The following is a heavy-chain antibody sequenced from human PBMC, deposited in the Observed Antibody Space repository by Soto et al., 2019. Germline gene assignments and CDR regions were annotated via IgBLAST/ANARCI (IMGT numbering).Heavy chain of an antibody. D-gene: IGHD4-17*01. CDR1: GFTFSNFW. CDR2: IKQDGSDK. V-gene: IGHV3-7*03. J-gene: IGHJ4*02. Sequence: GGSLRLSCAASGFTFSNFWMSWVRQAPGKGLEWVASIKQDGSDKYYVDSVKGRFIISRDNAKNSLSLQMNSLRAEDTAVYYCTTNTVTKVDDYWGQGTLVTVSS. CDR3: TTNTVTKVDDY.